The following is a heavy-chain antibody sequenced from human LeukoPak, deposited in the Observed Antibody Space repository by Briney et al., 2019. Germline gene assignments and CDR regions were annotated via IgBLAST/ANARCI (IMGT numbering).Heavy chain of an antibody. D-gene: IGHD3-16*02. J-gene: IGHJ6*03. CDR1: GGSISSYY. Sequence: PSETLSLTCTVSGGSISSYYWSWIRQPAGKGLEWIGRIYTSGSTNYNSSLKSRVTISIDTTKNQFSLKLSSVTAADTAVYYCARISSVWVKDFYYYMDVWGKGTMVTVSS. CDR3: ARISSVWVKDFYYYMDV. CDR2: IYTSGST. V-gene: IGHV4-4*07.